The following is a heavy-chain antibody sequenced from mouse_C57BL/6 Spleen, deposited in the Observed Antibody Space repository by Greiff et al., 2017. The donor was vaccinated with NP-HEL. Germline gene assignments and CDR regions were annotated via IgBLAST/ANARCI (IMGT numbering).Heavy chain of an antibody. CDR1: GFSLTSYG. J-gene: IGHJ4*01. V-gene: IGHV2-2*01. D-gene: IGHD2-14*01. CDR3: ARRTTRSLYAMDY. Sequence: VKLMESGPGLVQPSQSLSITCTVSGFSLTSYGVHWVRQSPGKGLEWLGVIWSGGSTDYNAAFISRLSISKDNSKSQVFFKMNSLQADDTAIYYCARRTTRSLYAMDYWGQGTSVTVSS. CDR2: IWSGGST.